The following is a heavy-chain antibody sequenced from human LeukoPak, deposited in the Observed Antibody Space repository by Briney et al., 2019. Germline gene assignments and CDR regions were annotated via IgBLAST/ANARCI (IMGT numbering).Heavy chain of an antibody. D-gene: IGHD3-22*01. CDR3: AKGSYYDSSGSFYFDY. CDR1: GFTFSSYA. CDR2: IGESGDNT. J-gene: IGHJ4*02. V-gene: IGHV3-23*01. Sequence: GGSLRLSCAASGFTFSSYAMSWVRQAPGKGLEWVSGIGESGDNTYYADSVKGRFTISRDTSKNTLYVQVNSLGTEDTAAYYCAKGSYYDSSGSFYFDYWGQGTLVTVSS.